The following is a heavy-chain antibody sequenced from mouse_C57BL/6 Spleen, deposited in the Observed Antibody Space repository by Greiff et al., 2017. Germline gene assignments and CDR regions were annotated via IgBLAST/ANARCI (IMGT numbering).Heavy chain of an antibody. CDR2: IWSDGST. CDR1: GFSLTSYG. Sequence: VMLVESGPGLVAPSQSLSITCTVSGFSLTSYGVHWVRQPPGKGLEWLVVIWSDGSTTYNSALKSRLSISKDKPKSQVFLKMNSLQTDDTAMYYCARAYGSSYGWYFDVWGTGTTVTVSS. V-gene: IGHV2-6*03. J-gene: IGHJ1*03. D-gene: IGHD1-1*01. CDR3: ARAYGSSYGWYFDV.